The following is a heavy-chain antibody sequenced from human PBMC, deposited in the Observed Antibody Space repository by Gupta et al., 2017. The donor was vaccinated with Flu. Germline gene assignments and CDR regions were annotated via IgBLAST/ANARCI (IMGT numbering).Heavy chain of an antibody. D-gene: IGHD6-19*01. CDR1: GFTFSSYA. CDR3: AKDRAYSSGWYFSAFDI. J-gene: IGHJ3*02. V-gene: IGHV3-23*01. CDR2: ISGSGGST. Sequence: EVQLLESGGGLVQPGGSLRLSCAASGFTFSSYAMSWVRQAPGKGLEWVSAISGSGGSTYYADSVKGRFTISRDNSKNTLYLQMNSRRAEDTAVYYCAKDRAYSSGWYFSAFDIWGQGTMVTVSS.